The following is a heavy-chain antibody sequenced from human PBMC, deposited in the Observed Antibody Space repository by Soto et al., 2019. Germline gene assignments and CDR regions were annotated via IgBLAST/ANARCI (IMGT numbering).Heavy chain of an antibody. Sequence: QITLKESGPTLVKPTQTLTLTCTFSGFSLSTSGVGVGWIRQPPGKALEWLALIYWDDDKRYGPSLKSRLTITKDTSQNQVVLTMTDMDPVDTATYYCAHSYCSGGSCYIEYFQHWGQGTLVTVSS. V-gene: IGHV2-5*05. CDR2: IYWDDDK. CDR1: GFSLSTSGVG. CDR3: AHSYCSGGSCYIEYFQH. J-gene: IGHJ1*01. D-gene: IGHD2-15*01.